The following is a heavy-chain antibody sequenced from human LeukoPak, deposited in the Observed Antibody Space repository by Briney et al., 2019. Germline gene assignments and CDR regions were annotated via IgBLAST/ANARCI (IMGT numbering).Heavy chain of an antibody. D-gene: IGHD5-18*01. Sequence: PGRSLRLSCAASEFTFSSYAMHWVRQAPGKGLEWVAVISYDGSNKYYADSVKGRFTISRDNSKNTLYLQMNSLRAEDTAVYYCAKTFNNYGPRDYFDYWGQGTLVTVSS. J-gene: IGHJ4*02. V-gene: IGHV3-30-3*02. CDR3: AKTFNNYGPRDYFDY. CDR2: ISYDGSNK. CDR1: EFTFSSYA.